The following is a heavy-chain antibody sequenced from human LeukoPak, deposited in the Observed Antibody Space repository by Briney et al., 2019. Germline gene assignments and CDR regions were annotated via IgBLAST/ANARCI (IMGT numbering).Heavy chain of an antibody. Sequence: SETLSLTCTVSGGSISSGGYYWSWIRQHPGKGLEWIGYIYYSGSTYYNPSLKSRVTISVDTSKNQFSLKLSSVTAADTAVYYCARAQDYGGNFDYWGQGTLVTVSS. J-gene: IGHJ4*02. V-gene: IGHV4-31*03. CDR2: IYYSGST. CDR3: ARAQDYGGNFDY. CDR1: GGSISSGGYY. D-gene: IGHD4-23*01.